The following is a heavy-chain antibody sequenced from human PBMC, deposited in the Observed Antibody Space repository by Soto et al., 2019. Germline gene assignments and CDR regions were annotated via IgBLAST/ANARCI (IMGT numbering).Heavy chain of an antibody. J-gene: IGHJ6*02. CDR3: ARVVMTTVPESYYYGMDV. Sequence: VKVSCKASGGTFSSYAISWVRQAPGQGLEWMGRIIPFIGTANYAQKFQGRVTITADESTSTAYMELTSLRSEDTAVYYCARVVMTTVPESYYYGMDVWGQGTAVTVSS. CDR1: GGTFSSYA. V-gene: IGHV1-69*11. CDR2: IIPFIGTA. D-gene: IGHD4-4*01.